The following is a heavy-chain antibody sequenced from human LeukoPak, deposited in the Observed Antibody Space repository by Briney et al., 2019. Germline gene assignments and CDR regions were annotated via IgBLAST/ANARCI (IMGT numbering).Heavy chain of an antibody. Sequence: GGSLRLSCAASGFTFSSYGMHWVRQAPGNGLEWGAFIRYDGSNKYYADSVKGRFTISRDNSKNTLYLQMNSLRAEDTAVYYCAKGRYYDSSGYPPPDYWGQGTLVTVSS. CDR3: AKGRYYDSSGYPPPDY. J-gene: IGHJ4*02. D-gene: IGHD3-22*01. CDR2: IRYDGSNK. V-gene: IGHV3-30*02. CDR1: GFTFSSYG.